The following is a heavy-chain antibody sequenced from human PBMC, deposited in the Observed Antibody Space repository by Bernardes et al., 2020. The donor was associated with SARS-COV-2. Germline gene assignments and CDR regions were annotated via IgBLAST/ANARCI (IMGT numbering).Heavy chain of an antibody. CDR1: GFTFSSYG. Sequence: GGSLRLSCAASGFTFSSYGMHWVRQAPGKGLEWVAVISYDGSNKYYADSVKGRFTISRDNSKNTLYLQMNSLRAEDTAVYYCAKDRGWFIVVVPSAAPANYFDYGGQGTLVTVSS. J-gene: IGHJ4*02. D-gene: IGHD2-2*01. CDR3: AKDRGWFIVVVPSAAPANYFDY. CDR2: ISYDGSNK. V-gene: IGHV3-30*18.